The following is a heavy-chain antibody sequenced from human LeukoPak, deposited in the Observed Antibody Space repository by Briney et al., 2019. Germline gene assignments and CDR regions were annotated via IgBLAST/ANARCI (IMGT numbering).Heavy chain of an antibody. CDR1: GGSISSYY. V-gene: IGHV4-59*01. CDR3: ARRTMDV. J-gene: IGHJ6*02. Sequence: SETLSLTCTVFGGSISSYYWSWIRQPPGKGLEWIGYIYYSGSTNYNPSLKSRVTISVDTSKNQFSLKLSSVTAADTAVYYYARRTMDVWGQGTTVTVSS. CDR2: IYYSGST.